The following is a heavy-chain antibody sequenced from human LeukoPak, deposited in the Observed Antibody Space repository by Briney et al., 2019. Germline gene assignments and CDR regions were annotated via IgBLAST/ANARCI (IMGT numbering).Heavy chain of an antibody. V-gene: IGHV3-21*01. CDR3: ARAQWLAVGYYFDY. CDR2: ISSSSRYI. D-gene: IGHD6-19*01. J-gene: IGHJ4*02. CDR1: GFTFSSYA. Sequence: GGSLRLSCAASGFTFSSYAMSWVRQAPGKGLEWVSSISSSSRYIYYADSMKGRFTISRDNAKNSLFLQMNSLRAEDTAVYYCARAQWLAVGYYFDYWGQGTLVTVSS.